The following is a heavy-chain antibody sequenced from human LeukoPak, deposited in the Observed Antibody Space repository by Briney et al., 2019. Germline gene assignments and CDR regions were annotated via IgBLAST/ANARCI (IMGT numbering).Heavy chain of an antibody. D-gene: IGHD6-19*01. CDR2: IRYDGSNK. CDR3: AKDSSGWDNWFDP. CDR1: GLTFSSYG. Sequence: GGSLRLSCAASGLTFSSYGMHWVRQAPGKGLEWVAFIRYDGSNKYYTDSVKGRFTISRDNSKNTLYLQMNSLRAEDTVVFYCAKDSSGWDNWFDPWGQGTLVTVSS. V-gene: IGHV3-30*02. J-gene: IGHJ5*02.